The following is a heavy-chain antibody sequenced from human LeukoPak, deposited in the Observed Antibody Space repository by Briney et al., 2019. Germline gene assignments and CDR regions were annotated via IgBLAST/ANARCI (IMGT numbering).Heavy chain of an antibody. V-gene: IGHV4-61*01. Sequence: PSETLSLTCAVSGGSISSGSYSWSWIRQPPGKGLEWIGYIYYSGSTNYNPSLKSRVTISVDTSKNQFSLKLSSVTAADTAVYYCARALYANYFDYWGQGTLVTVSS. CDR2: IYYSGST. D-gene: IGHD3-3*01. CDR3: ARALYANYFDY. CDR1: GGSISSGSYS. J-gene: IGHJ4*02.